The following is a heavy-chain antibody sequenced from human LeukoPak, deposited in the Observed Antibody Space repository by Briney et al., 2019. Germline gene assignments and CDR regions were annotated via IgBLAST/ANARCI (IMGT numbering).Heavy chain of an antibody. CDR2: INPSGGST. Sequence: ASVKVSCKASGYTFTSYYMHWVRQAPGQGLEWMGIINPSGGSTSYAQKFQGRATMTRDTSTSTIYMELSSLRSEDTAVYYCARVERRYSSGWYAFDIWGQGTMVTVSS. D-gene: IGHD6-19*01. J-gene: IGHJ3*02. V-gene: IGHV1-46*03. CDR1: GYTFTSYY. CDR3: ARVERRYSSGWYAFDI.